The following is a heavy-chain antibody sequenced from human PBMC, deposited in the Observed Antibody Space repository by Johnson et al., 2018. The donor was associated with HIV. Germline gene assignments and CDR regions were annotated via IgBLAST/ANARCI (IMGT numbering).Heavy chain of an antibody. D-gene: IGHD6-13*01. CDR2: VWSDGINK. CDR3: ARLDEIAAAGTGDAFDI. J-gene: IGHJ3*02. V-gene: IGHV3-33*01. Sequence: VQLVESGGGVVQPGRSLRLSCAASGFTFSSYGMHWVRQAPGKGLEWVAVVWSDGINKYYADSVRGRFTISRDNSKNTLYLQMNSLRAEDTAVYYCARLDEIAAAGTGDAFDIWGQGTMVTVSS. CDR1: GFTFSSYG.